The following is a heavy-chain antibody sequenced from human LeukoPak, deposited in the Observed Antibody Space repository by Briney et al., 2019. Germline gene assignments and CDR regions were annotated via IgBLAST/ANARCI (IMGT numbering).Heavy chain of an antibody. CDR3: ARDRGYDSSGYYTRAFDY. D-gene: IGHD3-22*01. Sequence: ASVKVSCRASGYTFTSYGISWVRQAPGQGPEWMGWISAYNGNTNYAQKLQGRVTMTTDTSTSTAYMELRSLRSDDTAVYYCARDRGYDSSGYYTRAFDYWGQGTLVTVSS. V-gene: IGHV1-18*01. CDR2: ISAYNGNT. J-gene: IGHJ4*02. CDR1: GYTFTSYG.